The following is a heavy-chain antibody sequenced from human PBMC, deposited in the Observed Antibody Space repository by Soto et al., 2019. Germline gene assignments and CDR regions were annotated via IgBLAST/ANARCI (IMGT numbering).Heavy chain of an antibody. D-gene: IGHD3-10*01. CDR2: ISGGSSTI. V-gene: IGHV3-11*01. Sequence: QVQLVESGGGLVKPGGSLRLSCAVSGFIFSDYYMTWIRQAPGKGLEWVSYISGGSSTIYYADSVKGRFTISRDNAKKSLYLQMNGLRVEETAVYYCARGRTYYDSGSSFDYWGQGTLVTVSS. J-gene: IGHJ4*02. CDR1: GFIFSDYY. CDR3: ARGRTYYDSGSSFDY.